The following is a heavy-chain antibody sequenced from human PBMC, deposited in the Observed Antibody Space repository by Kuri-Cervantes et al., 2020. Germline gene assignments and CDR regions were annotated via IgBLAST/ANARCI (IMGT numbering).Heavy chain of an antibody. D-gene: IGHD1-26*01. CDR1: GYSISSGYY. CDR2: IYYSGST. Sequence: SETLSLTCAVSGYSISSGYYWGWIRQPPGKGLEWIGYIYYSGSTNYNPSLKSRVTISVDTSKNQFSLKLSSVTAADTAVYYCARSGSSFDYWGQGTLVTVSS. V-gene: IGHV4-38-2*01. J-gene: IGHJ4*02. CDR3: ARSGSSFDY.